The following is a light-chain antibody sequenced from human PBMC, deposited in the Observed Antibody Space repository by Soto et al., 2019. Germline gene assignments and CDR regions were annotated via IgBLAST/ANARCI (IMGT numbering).Light chain of an antibody. Sequence: QSVLTQPPSASGTPGQRVTISCSGSSSNIGSETVNWYQHLPGTAPKLLIYLNNQRPSVVPDRFSGSNSDTSASLAISGLQSEDEADYYCATWDDSLKRVVFGGGTKLTVL. CDR1: SSNIGSET. CDR3: ATWDDSLKRVV. J-gene: IGLJ2*01. CDR2: LNN. V-gene: IGLV1-44*01.